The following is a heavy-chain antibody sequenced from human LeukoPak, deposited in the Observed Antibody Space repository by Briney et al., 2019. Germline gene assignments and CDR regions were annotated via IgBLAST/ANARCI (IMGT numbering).Heavy chain of an antibody. Sequence: GGSLRLSCAASGFTFSSYSMNWVRQAPGKGLEWVSSISSSSSYIYYADSVRGRFTISRENAQNSLFLQMNSLRAEDTAVYYCARDGGYRGYDADCWGQGTLVTVSS. J-gene: IGHJ4*02. CDR3: ARDGGYRGYDADC. CDR2: ISSSSSYI. V-gene: IGHV3-21*01. CDR1: GFTFSSYS. D-gene: IGHD5-12*01.